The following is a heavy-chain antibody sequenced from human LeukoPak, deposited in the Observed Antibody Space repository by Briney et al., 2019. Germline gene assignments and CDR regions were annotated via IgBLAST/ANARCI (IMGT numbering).Heavy chain of an antibody. Sequence: GGSLRLSCAASGFTFSSYSINWVRQAPGKGLEWVSSISSSSSYIYYADSVKGRFTISRDNAKNSLYLQMNSLRAEDTAVYYCARESHRGSGYSIDYWGQGTLVTVSS. CDR2: ISSSSSYI. J-gene: IGHJ4*02. CDR3: ARESHRGSGYSIDY. CDR1: GFTFSSYS. D-gene: IGHD3-22*01. V-gene: IGHV3-21*01.